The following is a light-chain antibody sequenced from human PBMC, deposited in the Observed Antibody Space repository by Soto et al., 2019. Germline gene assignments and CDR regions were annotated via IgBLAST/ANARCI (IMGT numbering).Light chain of an antibody. Sequence: QSVLTQPPSASGSPGQSVTISCTGTSSDVGGYNYVSWYQHHPGKAPKLMIYEVTKRPSGVPDRFSGSKSDNTASLTVSGLQAEDEADYYCSSYAGNKILFGGGTKLTVL. J-gene: IGLJ2*01. CDR3: SSYAGNKIL. V-gene: IGLV2-8*01. CDR1: SSDVGGYNY. CDR2: EVT.